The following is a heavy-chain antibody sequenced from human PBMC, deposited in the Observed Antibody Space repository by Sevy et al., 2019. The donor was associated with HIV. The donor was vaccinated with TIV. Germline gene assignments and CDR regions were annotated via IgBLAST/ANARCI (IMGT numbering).Heavy chain of an antibody. V-gene: IGHV4-38-2*01. CDR3: ARGSGGHILDSYGLDV. CDR1: NYSISNGYY. CDR2: IYHSGST. D-gene: IGHD2-15*01. J-gene: IGHJ6*02. Sequence: SETLSLSCAVSNYSISNGYYWGWLRQPPGKGLEWIGNIYHSGSTYYNPSLKSRVTISVDTSKNQFSLKLSSVTAADSAVYYWARGSGGHILDSYGLDVWGQGTTVTVSS.